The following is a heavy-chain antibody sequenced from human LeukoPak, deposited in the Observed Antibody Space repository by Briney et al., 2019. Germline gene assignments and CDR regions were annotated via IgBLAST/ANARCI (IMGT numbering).Heavy chain of an antibody. CDR2: INPNSGGT. V-gene: IGHV1-2*02. D-gene: IGHD4-4*01. J-gene: IGHJ4*02. CDR1: GYTFTGYY. Sequence: GASVKVSCKASGYTFTGYYMHWVRQAPGQGLEWMGWINPNSGGTNYAQKFQGRVTMTRDTSISTAYMELSRLRSDDTAVYYCARDIPWGGMATVPWPQSAQALWGQGTLVTVSS. CDR3: ARDIPWGGMATVPWPQSAQAL.